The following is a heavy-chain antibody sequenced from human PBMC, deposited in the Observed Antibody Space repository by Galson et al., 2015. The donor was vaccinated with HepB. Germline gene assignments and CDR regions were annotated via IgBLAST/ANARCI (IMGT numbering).Heavy chain of an antibody. D-gene: IGHD2-2*01. CDR3: TTEGDIVVVPAADGPAHGDY. CDR1: GFTFSNAW. J-gene: IGHJ4*02. Sequence: SLRLSCAASGFTFSNAWMSWVSQALGKGLEWVGRIKNKTDGGTTDYAAPVKGRFTISRGDLKYTLYLQMNSLETEDTAVYYCTTEGDIVVVPAADGPAHGDYWGQGTLVTVSS. CDR2: IKNKTDGGTT. V-gene: IGHV3-15*01.